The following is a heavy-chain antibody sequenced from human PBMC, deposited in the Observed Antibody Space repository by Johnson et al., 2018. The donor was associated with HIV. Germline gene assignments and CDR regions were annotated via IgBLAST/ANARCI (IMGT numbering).Heavy chain of an antibody. J-gene: IGHJ3*02. CDR1: GFTFSSYA. D-gene: IGHD3-9*01. CDR3: ASVRVSNYDILTGYPLNACDI. Sequence: VQLVESGGGVVQPGRSLRLSCAASGFTFSSYAMHWVRQAPGKGLEWVALISYDGSNKYYADPVRGRFTIYRDNSKHTLYPQMNSLRAEDTAVYYRASVRVSNYDILTGYPLNACDIWGQGTMVTVSS. CDR2: ISYDGSNK. V-gene: IGHV3-30-3*01.